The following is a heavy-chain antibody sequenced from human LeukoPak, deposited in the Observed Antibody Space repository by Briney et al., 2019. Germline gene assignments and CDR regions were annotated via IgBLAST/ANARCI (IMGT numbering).Heavy chain of an antibody. V-gene: IGHV3-53*01. CDR1: GFTFSSYA. J-gene: IGHJ4*02. D-gene: IGHD4-23*01. CDR3: ASGLRWTTGYDY. Sequence: GGSLRLSCAASGFTFSSYAMSWVRQAPGKGLEWVSVIYSGGTTYYADSVKGRFTVSRDNSKNTLYLQMNNLRADDTAVYYCASGLRWTTGYDYWGQGTLDTVSS. CDR2: IYSGGTT.